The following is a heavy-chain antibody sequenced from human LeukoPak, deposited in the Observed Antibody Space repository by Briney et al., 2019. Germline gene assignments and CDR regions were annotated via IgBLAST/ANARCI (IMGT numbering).Heavy chain of an antibody. D-gene: IGHD6-6*01. Sequence: ASETLSLTCTVSGGSISSYYWSWIRQPPGKGLEWIGYIYYSGSTNYNPSLKSRVTISVDTSKNQFSLKLSSVTAADTAVYYCARAYSSSNSDAFDIWGQGTMVTVSS. CDR3: ARAYSSSNSDAFDI. CDR1: GGSISSYY. V-gene: IGHV4-59*08. CDR2: IYYSGST. J-gene: IGHJ3*02.